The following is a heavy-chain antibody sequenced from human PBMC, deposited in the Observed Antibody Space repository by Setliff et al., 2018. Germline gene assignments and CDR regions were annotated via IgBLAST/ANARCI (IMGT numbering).Heavy chain of an antibody. CDR1: GESFSGHY. CDR2: INHSGST. CDR3: ARGFDVCGGGACYTDGPYYLDY. V-gene: IGHV4-34*01. J-gene: IGHJ4*02. D-gene: IGHD2-21*02. Sequence: SETLSLTCAVYGESFSGHYWSWIRQPPGKGLEWIGEINHSGSTNYNPSLKSRVTISVDTSKNQFSLKLSSVAAADTAVYYCARGFDVCGGGACYTDGPYYLDYWGLGTLVTVSS.